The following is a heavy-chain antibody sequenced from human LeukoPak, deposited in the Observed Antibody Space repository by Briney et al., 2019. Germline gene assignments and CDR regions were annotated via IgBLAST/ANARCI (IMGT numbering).Heavy chain of an antibody. CDR1: GFTFRSFG. Sequence: GRSLRLSCAAPGFTFRSFGMHWVRQAPGKGLEWVAVISYDGRNKYYADSVKGRFIISRDNSKNTVFLQMNSLRPEDTAVYYCAKDLYDRSDYYYTIMDYWGQGTLVTVTS. J-gene: IGHJ4*02. CDR3: AKDLYDRSDYYYTIMDY. CDR2: ISYDGRNK. V-gene: IGHV3-30*18. D-gene: IGHD3-22*01.